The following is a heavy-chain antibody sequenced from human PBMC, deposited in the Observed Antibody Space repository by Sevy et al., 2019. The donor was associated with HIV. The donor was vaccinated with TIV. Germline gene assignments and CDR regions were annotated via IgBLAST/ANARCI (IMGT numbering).Heavy chain of an antibody. CDR1: GFTFSSYW. CDR2: IKGDGSVN. V-gene: IGHV3-7*03. J-gene: IGHJ3*01. Sequence: GGSLRLSCAASSGFTFSSYWMSWVRQAPGKGLEWVANIKGDGSVNYYVDSVRGRFSISRDNAKNLLYLQMNSLRGEDTAVYYCAGGTYYYDSSGYYLDVLELWGQGTLVTVSS. CDR3: AGGTYYYDSSGYYLDVLEL. D-gene: IGHD3-22*01.